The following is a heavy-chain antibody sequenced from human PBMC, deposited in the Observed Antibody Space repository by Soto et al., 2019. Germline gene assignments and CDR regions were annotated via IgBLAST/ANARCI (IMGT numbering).Heavy chain of an antibody. CDR1: GYTFSSYA. Sequence: ASVKVSCKASGYTFSSYAMHWVRQAPGQRLEWMGWINAGNGNTKYSQKFQGRVTITRDTSAGTAYMELSSLRSEDTAVYYCARGGTQNPYYYDSSGYPPFDYWGQGTLVTVSS. CDR2: INAGNGNT. D-gene: IGHD3-22*01. V-gene: IGHV1-3*01. CDR3: ARGGTQNPYYYDSSGYPPFDY. J-gene: IGHJ4*02.